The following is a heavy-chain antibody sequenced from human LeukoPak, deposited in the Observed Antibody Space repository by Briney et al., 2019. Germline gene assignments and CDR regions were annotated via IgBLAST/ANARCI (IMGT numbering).Heavy chain of an antibody. Sequence: GGSLRLSCAASGFTFNDYYMSWIRQAPGKGLEWVSSISGSSSLIYYADSVRGRFTISRDNAKNSLYLQMNSLRAEDTAVYYCAKGPYXDXXSGXXPWWGQGTLVTVSS. CDR2: ISGSSSLI. CDR3: AKGPYXDXXSGXXPW. D-gene: IGHD3-3*01. CDR1: GFTFNDYY. V-gene: IGHV3-11*06. J-gene: IGHJ4*02.